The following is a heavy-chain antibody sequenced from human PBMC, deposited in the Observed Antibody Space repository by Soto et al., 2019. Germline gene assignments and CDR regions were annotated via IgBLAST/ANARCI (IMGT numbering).Heavy chain of an antibody. CDR1: GASINSGGFY. Sequence: QVHLQESGPGLVKSSQTLSLTCTVSGASINSGGFYWSWVRQFPGKGLEWIGYIDYRGRTFYNPSLKSRATISRDTSKNQFSLEVNSVTAADTAVFFCARVSAACTRWFDPWGQGTLVTVSS. CDR2: IDYRGRT. J-gene: IGHJ5*02. CDR3: ARVSAACTRWFDP. V-gene: IGHV4-31*03. D-gene: IGHD6-13*01.